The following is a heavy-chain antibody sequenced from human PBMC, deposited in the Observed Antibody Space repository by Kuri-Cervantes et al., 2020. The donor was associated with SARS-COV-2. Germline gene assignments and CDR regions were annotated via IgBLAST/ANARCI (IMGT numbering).Heavy chain of an antibody. CDR2: ISSSSSTI. D-gene: IGHD6-19*01. Sequence: GGSLRLSCAASGFTFSSYSMNWVRRAPGKGLEWVSYISSSSSTIYYADSVKGRFTISRDNAKNSLYLQMNSLRAEDTAVYYCARDSSGGWFSYWGQGTLVTVSS. J-gene: IGHJ4*02. CDR3: ARDSSGGWFSY. CDR1: GFTFSSYS. V-gene: IGHV3-48*01.